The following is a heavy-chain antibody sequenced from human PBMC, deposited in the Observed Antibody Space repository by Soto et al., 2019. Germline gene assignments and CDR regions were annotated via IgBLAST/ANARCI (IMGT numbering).Heavy chain of an antibody. CDR2: IYHSGST. J-gene: IGHJ5*02. Sequence: LSLTCAVSCGSVSSGGYSWSWIRQPPGKGLEWIGYIYHSGSTYYNPSLKSRVTISVDRSKNQFSLKLSSVTAADTAVYYCARGAAARLRSLTNWFDPWGQGTLVTVSS. CDR1: CGSVSSGGYS. D-gene: IGHD6-6*01. V-gene: IGHV4-30-2*01. CDR3: ARGAAARLRSLTNWFDP.